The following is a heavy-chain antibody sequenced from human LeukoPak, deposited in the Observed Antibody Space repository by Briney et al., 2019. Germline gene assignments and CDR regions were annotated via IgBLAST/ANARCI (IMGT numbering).Heavy chain of an antibody. J-gene: IGHJ3*02. Sequence: GASVKVSCKVSGYTLTELSMHWVRQAPGKGLEWMGGFDPEDGETIYAQKFQGRVTMTEDTSTDTAYMELSSLRSEDTAVYYCATWRDTMMNDAFDIWGQGTMVTVSS. D-gene: IGHD3-22*01. V-gene: IGHV1-24*01. CDR2: FDPEDGET. CDR3: ATWRDTMMNDAFDI. CDR1: GYTLTELS.